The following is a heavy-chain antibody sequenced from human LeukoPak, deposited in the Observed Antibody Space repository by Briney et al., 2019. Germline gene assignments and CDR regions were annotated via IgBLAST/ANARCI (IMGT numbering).Heavy chain of an antibody. CDR1: GYTFTSYG. D-gene: IGHD3-22*01. Sequence: ASVKVSCKASGYTFTSYGISWVRQAPGQGLEWMGWISAYNGNTNYAQKLQGRVTMTTDTSTSTAYMELRSLRSDDTAVYYCARGLFPAYYYDSSGYVPDAFDIWGQGTMVTVSS. CDR3: ARGLFPAYYYDSSGYVPDAFDI. J-gene: IGHJ3*02. V-gene: IGHV1-18*01. CDR2: ISAYNGNT.